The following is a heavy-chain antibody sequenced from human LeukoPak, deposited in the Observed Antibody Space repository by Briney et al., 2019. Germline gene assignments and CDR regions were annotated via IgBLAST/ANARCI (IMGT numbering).Heavy chain of an antibody. D-gene: IGHD1-26*01. CDR1: GGSISSYY. V-gene: IGHV4-59*12. Sequence: SETLSLTCTVSGGSISSYYWSWIRQPPGKGLEWIGYIYYSGSTNYNPSLKSRVTISVDTSKNQFSLKLSSVTAADTAVYYCARSWGRELPLPGAFDIWGQGTMVTVSS. CDR2: IYYSGST. CDR3: ARSWGRELPLPGAFDI. J-gene: IGHJ3*02.